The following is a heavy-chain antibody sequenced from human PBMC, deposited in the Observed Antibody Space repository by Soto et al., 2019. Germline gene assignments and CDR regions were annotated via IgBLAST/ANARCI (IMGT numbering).Heavy chain of an antibody. Sequence: GESLKISCKGSGYTFTSSWIAWVRQMPGRGLECMGLVFPGDSDVRYCPSFQGQVTISVDKSTSTAYLRWSRLKASDTAIYYCARGWSEAILGGFPTDFDTWGRGTLVTVSS. CDR3: ARGWSEAILGGFPTDFDT. J-gene: IGHJ4*02. V-gene: IGHV5-51*01. CDR2: VFPGDSDV. D-gene: IGHD3-3*01. CDR1: GYTFTSSW.